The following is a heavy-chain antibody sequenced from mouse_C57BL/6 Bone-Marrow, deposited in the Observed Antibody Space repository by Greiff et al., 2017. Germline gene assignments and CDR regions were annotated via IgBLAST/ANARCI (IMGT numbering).Heavy chain of an antibody. V-gene: IGHV5-16*01. D-gene: IGHD3-3*01. Sequence: EVHLVESEGGLVQPGSSMKLSCTASGFTFSDYYMAWVRQVPEKGLEWVANINYDGSSTYYLDSLKGRFIISGDNAKNNLYLQMSRLKSEDTATYYWARDGGWDYFDYWGQGTTLTVSS. CDR3: ARDGGWDYFDY. CDR2: INYDGSST. CDR1: GFTFSDYY. J-gene: IGHJ2*01.